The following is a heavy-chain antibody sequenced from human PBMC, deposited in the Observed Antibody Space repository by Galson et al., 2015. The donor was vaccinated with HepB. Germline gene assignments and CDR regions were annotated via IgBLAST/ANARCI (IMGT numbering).Heavy chain of an antibody. D-gene: IGHD4-17*01. CDR1: GFSLSTTGMR. V-gene: IGHV2-70*04. CDR3: ARLQGDDYGNNGFDP. Sequence: PALVKPTQTLTLTCTFSGFSLSTTGMRVTWIRQPPGKALEWLGLIDWGENKFYSTSLKTRLTISKDTSKNQVVLTMTNMDPVDAAKYYCARLQGDDYGNNGFDPWGQGTLVTVSS. CDR2: IDWGENK. J-gene: IGHJ5*02.